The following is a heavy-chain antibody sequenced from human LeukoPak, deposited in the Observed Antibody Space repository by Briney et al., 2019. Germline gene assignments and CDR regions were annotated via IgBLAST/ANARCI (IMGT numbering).Heavy chain of an antibody. CDR2: IYYSGST. J-gene: IGHJ6*02. CDR3: ARVSIAAAGKTYYYYYYGMDV. Sequence: SETLSLTCTVSGGSISSYYWSWIRQPPGKGLEWIGYIYYSGSTNYNPSLKSRVTISVDTSKNQFSLKLSSVTAADTAVYYCARVSIAAAGKTYYYYYYGMDVWGQGTTATVSS. V-gene: IGHV4-59*08. CDR1: GGSISSYY. D-gene: IGHD6-13*01.